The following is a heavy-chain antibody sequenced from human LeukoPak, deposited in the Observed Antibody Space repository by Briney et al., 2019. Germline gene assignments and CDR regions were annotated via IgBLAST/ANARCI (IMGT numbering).Heavy chain of an antibody. V-gene: IGHV3-30*04. CDR3: ARGRVVAALLDY. Sequence: PGRSLRLSCAASGFTFSSYAMHWVRQAPGKGLEWVAVISYDGSNKYYADSVKGRFTISRDNSKNTLYLQMNSLRAEDTAVYYCARGRVVAALLDYWGQGTLVTVSS. J-gene: IGHJ4*02. CDR2: ISYDGSNK. D-gene: IGHD2-15*01. CDR1: GFTFSSYA.